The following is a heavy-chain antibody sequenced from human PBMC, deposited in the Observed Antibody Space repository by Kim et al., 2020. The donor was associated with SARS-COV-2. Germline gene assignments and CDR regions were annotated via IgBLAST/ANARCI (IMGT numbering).Heavy chain of an antibody. D-gene: IGHD3-10*01. J-gene: IGHJ5*02. V-gene: IGHV5-10-1*01. CDR3: ARITMVRGVIIASSVETRFDP. CDR2: IDPSDSYT. CDR1: GYSFTSYW. Sequence: GESLKIPCKGSGYSFTSYWISWVRQMPGKGLEWMGRIDPSDSYTNYSPSFQGHVTISADKSISTAYLQWSSLKASDTAMYYCARITMVRGVIIASSVETRFDPWGQGTLVTVSS.